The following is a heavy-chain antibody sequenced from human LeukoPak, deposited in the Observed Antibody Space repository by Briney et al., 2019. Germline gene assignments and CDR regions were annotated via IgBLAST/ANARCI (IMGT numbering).Heavy chain of an antibody. V-gene: IGHV4-31*03. CDR2: IYYSGSA. Sequence: SQTLSLTCTVSGGSLSSADYYWSWGRQHPGKGLEWIGYIYYSGSAYYNPSLKSRLTISVDTSKNQFSLNLSSVTAADTAVYYCARESLYYHGSGSHYKIDYWGQGTLVTVSS. J-gene: IGHJ4*02. CDR1: GGSLSSADYY. D-gene: IGHD3-10*01. CDR3: ARESLYYHGSGSHYKIDY.